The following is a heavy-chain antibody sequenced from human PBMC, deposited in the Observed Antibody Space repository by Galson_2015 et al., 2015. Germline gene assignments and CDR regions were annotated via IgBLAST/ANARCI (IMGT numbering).Heavy chain of an antibody. Sequence: SLRLSCAASGFTFSNSAMTWVRQAPGKGLEWVAAIGGTGAKTYYSESAKGRFTVSRDNSKNTLFLQMNSLTADDTALYYCARVRGTSWNKGDWFDPWGQGTLVTVSS. D-gene: IGHD1/OR15-1a*01. CDR2: IGGTGAKT. J-gene: IGHJ5*02. CDR1: GFTFSNSA. CDR3: ARVRGTSWNKGDWFDP. V-gene: IGHV3-23*01.